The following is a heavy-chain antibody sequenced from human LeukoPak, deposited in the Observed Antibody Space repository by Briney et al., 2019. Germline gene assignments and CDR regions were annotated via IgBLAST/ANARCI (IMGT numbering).Heavy chain of an antibody. CDR1: GYTFTSYY. CDR3: ARDRMIVPGAFDI. J-gene: IGHJ3*02. Sequence: ASVKVSCKASGYTFTSYYMHWVRQAPGQGLEWMGIINPSGGSTNYAQKLQGRVTMTTDTSTGTAYMELRSLRSDDTAVYYCARDRMIVPGAFDIWGQGTMVTVSS. D-gene: IGHD3-22*01. V-gene: IGHV1-46*01. CDR2: INPSGGST.